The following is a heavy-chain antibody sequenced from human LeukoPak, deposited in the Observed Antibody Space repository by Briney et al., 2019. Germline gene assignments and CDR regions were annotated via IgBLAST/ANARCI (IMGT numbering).Heavy chain of an antibody. V-gene: IGHV3-21*01. D-gene: IGHD3-22*01. Sequence: AGGSLRLSCAASGFSFSSYSMHWVRQAPGKGLEWVSSISMTTASIFYADSVKGRFTISRDNAKSELYLQMNSLRVEDTAVYHCARESRDYYDSSGLYLTLLDYWGQGTLATVSS. CDR1: GFSFSSYS. CDR3: ARESRDYYDSSGLYLTLLDY. J-gene: IGHJ4*02. CDR2: ISMTTASI.